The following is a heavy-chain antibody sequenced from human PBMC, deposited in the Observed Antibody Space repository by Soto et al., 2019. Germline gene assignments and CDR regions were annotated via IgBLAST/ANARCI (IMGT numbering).Heavy chain of an antibody. CDR3: AVHSYYYDSSGSKQTYYFDY. Sequence: SETLSLTSAVSGGSISSSNWWSWVRQPPGKGLEWIGEIYHSGSTNYNPSLKSRVTISVDKSKNRFSLKLSSVTAADTAVYYCAVHSYYYDSSGSKQTYYFDYWGQGTLVTVSS. V-gene: IGHV4-4*02. D-gene: IGHD3-22*01. J-gene: IGHJ4*02. CDR2: IYHSGST. CDR1: GGSISSSNW.